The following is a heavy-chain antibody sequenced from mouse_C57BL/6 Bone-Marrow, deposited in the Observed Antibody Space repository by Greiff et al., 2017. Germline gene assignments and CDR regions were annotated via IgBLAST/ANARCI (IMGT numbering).Heavy chain of an antibody. J-gene: IGHJ4*01. CDR3: ARRSYDYDLGAMDY. D-gene: IGHD2-4*01. CDR2: ISYAGSN. V-gene: IGHV3-6*01. Sequence: EVQRVESGPGLVKPSQSLSLTCSVTGYSITSGYYWNWLRQFPGNKLEWMGYISYAGSNNYNPSPTNRISITRDTSNNQFLLKLNSVTTEDTATYYCARRSYDYDLGAMDYWGQGTSVTVSA. CDR1: GYSITSGYY.